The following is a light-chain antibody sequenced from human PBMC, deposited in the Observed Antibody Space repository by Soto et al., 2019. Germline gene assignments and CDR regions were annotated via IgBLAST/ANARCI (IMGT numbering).Light chain of an antibody. Sequence: IVMTQSPATLSVSPGEGATLSCRASQSVGSDLAWYQRRPGQAPRLLIYGASTRATGIPARFSGGGSGTEFTLTISSLQSEAFAVYYCQQYNNWPPWTFGQGTKVEIK. CDR2: GAS. J-gene: IGKJ1*01. CDR1: QSVGSD. V-gene: IGKV3-15*01. CDR3: QQYNNWPPWT.